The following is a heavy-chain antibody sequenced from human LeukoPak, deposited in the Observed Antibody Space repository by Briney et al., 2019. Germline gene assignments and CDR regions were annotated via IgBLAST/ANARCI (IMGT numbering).Heavy chain of an antibody. CDR2: ISSSSSYI. CDR3: ARQDFNLAPPDY. J-gene: IGHJ4*02. Sequence: GGSLRLSCAASGFTFSSYSMNWVRQAPGKGLEWVSSISSSSSYIYYADSVKGRFTISRDNAKNSLYLQMNSLRAEDTAVYYCARQDFNLAPPDYWGQGTLVTVSS. CDR1: GFTFSSYS. V-gene: IGHV3-21*01. D-gene: IGHD1-20*01.